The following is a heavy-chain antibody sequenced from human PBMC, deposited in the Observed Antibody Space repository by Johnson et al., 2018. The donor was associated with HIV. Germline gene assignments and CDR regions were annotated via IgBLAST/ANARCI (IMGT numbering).Heavy chain of an antibody. V-gene: IGHV3-30*03. J-gene: IGHJ3*02. CDR3: ARGWEGYSSSTLYAFDI. CDR2: ISYDGSNK. D-gene: IGHD6-6*01. CDR1: GFTFSSYG. Sequence: QMLLVESGGGVVQPGRSLRLSCAASGFTFSSYGMHWVRQAPGKGLEWVAVISYDGSNKYYADSVKGRFTISRDNSKNTLYLQMNSLRAEDTAVYYCARGWEGYSSSTLYAFDIWGQGTKVTVSS.